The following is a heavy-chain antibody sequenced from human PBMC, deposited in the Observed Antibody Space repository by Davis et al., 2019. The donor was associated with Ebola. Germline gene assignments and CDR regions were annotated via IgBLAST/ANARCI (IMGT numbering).Heavy chain of an antibody. CDR2: INSDGSST. J-gene: IGHJ5*02. V-gene: IGHV3-74*01. CDR1: GFTFSSYW. Sequence: GESLKISCAASGFTFSSYWMHWVRQAPGKGLVWVSRINSDGSSTSYADSVKGRFTISRDNAKNTLYLQMNSLRAEDTAVYYCARGQNWFDPWGQGTPVTVSS. CDR3: ARGQNWFDP.